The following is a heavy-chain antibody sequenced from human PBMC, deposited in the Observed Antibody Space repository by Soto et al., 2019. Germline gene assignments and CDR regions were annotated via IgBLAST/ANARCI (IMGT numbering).Heavy chain of an antibody. Sequence: ETLSLTCAVYGGSFSGYYWSWIRQPPGKGLEWIGEINHSGSTNYNPSLKSRVTISVDTSKNQFSLKLSSVTAADTAVYYCARRVLEWLYYYYGMDVWGQGTTVTVSS. V-gene: IGHV4-34*01. CDR3: ARRVLEWLYYYYGMDV. CDR1: GGSFSGYY. D-gene: IGHD3-3*01. CDR2: INHSGST. J-gene: IGHJ6*02.